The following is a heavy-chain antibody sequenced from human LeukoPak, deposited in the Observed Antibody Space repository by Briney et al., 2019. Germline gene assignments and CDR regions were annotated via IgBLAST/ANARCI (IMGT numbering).Heavy chain of an antibody. J-gene: IGHJ4*02. D-gene: IGHD3-22*01. V-gene: IGHV3-49*04. CDR2: IRSKAYGGTT. Sequence: GGSLRLACTASGFSIGDYATSWVRQAPGKGLEWVVFIRSKAYGGTTEYAASVKGRFTISRDDSKSIAYLQMNSLKTEDTAVYYCKRCYYDGTYDYWGQGTLVTVSS. CDR3: KRCYYDGTYDY. CDR1: GFSIGDYA.